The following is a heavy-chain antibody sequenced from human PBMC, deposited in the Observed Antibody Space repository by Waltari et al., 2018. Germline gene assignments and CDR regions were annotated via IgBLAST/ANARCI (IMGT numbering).Heavy chain of an antibody. D-gene: IGHD5-18*01. CDR3: AKSDRYNYGFSDP. V-gene: IGHV3-23*01. CDR2: ISGSGGST. J-gene: IGHJ5*02. Sequence: EVQLLESGGGLVQPGGSLRLSCAASGFIFSRYGLSWVRQAPGKGLEWVSAISGSGGSTYYADSVKGRFTISRDNSKNTLYLQMNSLRAEDTAVYYCAKSDRYNYGFSDPWGQGTLVTVSS. CDR1: GFIFSRYG.